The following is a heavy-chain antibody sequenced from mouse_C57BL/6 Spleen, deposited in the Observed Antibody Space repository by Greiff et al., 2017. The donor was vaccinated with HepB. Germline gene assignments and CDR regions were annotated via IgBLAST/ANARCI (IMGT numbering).Heavy chain of an antibody. CDR3: ARGGSTVLDY. J-gene: IGHJ2*01. CDR2: IDPSDSYT. Sequence: VQLQQSGAELVKPGASVKLSCKASGYTFTSYWMQWVKQRPGQGLEWIGEIDPSDSYTNYNQKFKGKATLTVDTSSSTAYMQLSSLTSEDSAVYYCARGGSTVLDYWGQGTTLTVSS. D-gene: IGHD1-1*01. V-gene: IGHV1-50*01. CDR1: GYTFTSYW.